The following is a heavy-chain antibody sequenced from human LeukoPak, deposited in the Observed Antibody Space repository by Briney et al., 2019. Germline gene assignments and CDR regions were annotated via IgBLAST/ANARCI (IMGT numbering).Heavy chain of an antibody. J-gene: IGHJ4*02. CDR1: GFTFSSYG. Sequence: GGSLRLSCAASGFTFSSYGMHWVRQAPGKGLEWVAFIRYDGSNKYYADSVKGRFTISRDNSKNTLYLQMNSLRAEDTAVYYCANSQYYYGSGSFDYWGQGTLVTVSS. CDR2: IRYDGSNK. V-gene: IGHV3-30*02. D-gene: IGHD3-10*01. CDR3: ANSQYYYGSGSFDY.